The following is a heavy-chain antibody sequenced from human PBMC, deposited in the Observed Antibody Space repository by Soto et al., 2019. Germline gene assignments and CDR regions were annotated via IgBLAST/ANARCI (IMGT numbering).Heavy chain of an antibody. CDR3: ARVRWYFDL. V-gene: IGHV3-7*01. Sequence: EVQLVESGGGLVQPGGSLRLSCAASGFTFSSYWMTWVRQAPGEGLERVAYMNEDGSEKYYVDSVKGRFTISRDNAKNSLYLQMNSLRAEDTAVYYCARVRWYFDLWGRGTLVTVSS. J-gene: IGHJ2*01. CDR1: GFTFSSYW. CDR2: MNEDGSEK.